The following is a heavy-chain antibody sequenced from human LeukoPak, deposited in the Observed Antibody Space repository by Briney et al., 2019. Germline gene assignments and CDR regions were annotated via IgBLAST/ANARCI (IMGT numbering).Heavy chain of an antibody. J-gene: IGHJ3*02. CDR1: GGSFSGYY. CDR2: INHSGST. Sequence: SETLSLTCAVYGGSFSGYYWSWIRQPPGKGLEWIGEINHSGSTNYNPSLKGRVTISVDTSKNQFSLKLSSVTAADTAVYYCARTQYYYGSGSYGRLWSFDIWGQGTMVTVSS. D-gene: IGHD3-10*01. V-gene: IGHV4-34*01. CDR3: ARTQYYYGSGSYGRLWSFDI.